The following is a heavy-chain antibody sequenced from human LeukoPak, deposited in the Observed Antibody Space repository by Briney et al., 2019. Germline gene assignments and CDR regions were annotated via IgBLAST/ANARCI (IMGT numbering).Heavy chain of an antibody. J-gene: IGHJ5*02. CDR2: ISYDGSNK. Sequence: GRSLRLSCAASGFTFSSYGMHWVRQAPGKGLEWVAVISYDGSNKYYADSVKGRFTISRDNSKNTRYLQMNNLRAEDTAVYYCAKEMRWLQTKNWFDPWGQGTLVTVSS. D-gene: IGHD5-24*01. V-gene: IGHV3-30*18. CDR3: AKEMRWLQTKNWFDP. CDR1: GFTFSSYG.